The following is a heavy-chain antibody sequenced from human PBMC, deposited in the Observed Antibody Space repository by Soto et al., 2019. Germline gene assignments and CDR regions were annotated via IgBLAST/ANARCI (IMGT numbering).Heavy chain of an antibody. CDR1: GFTVSSHY. CDR2: IYSGGTT. V-gene: IGHV3-66*01. CDR3: VRVPRYQDYFDY. Sequence: EVQLVESGGGLVQPGGSLRLSCAASGFTVSSHYMSWVRQAPGKGLEWVSVIYSGGTTYYADSVKGRFTISRDDSKNTLALQMNSLRVEDTAVYYCVRVPRYQDYFDYWGQGTPVPVSS. J-gene: IGHJ4*02. D-gene: IGHD1-20*01.